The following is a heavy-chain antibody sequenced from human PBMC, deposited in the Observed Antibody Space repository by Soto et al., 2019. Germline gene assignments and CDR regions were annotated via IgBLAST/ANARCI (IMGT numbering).Heavy chain of an antibody. CDR1: GFTFSSHG. Sequence: GGSLRLSCIASGFTFSSHGIHWVRQTPGKGLEWVVVIWYDGIKKHYAESVEGRFTISRDNSKNTVYLQMNNLRREDSAVYYCARASGTGYSYYYYGMDVWGQGTTVTVSS. J-gene: IGHJ6*02. V-gene: IGHV3-33*01. D-gene: IGHD3-10*01. CDR2: IWYDGIKK. CDR3: ARASGTGYSYYYYGMDV.